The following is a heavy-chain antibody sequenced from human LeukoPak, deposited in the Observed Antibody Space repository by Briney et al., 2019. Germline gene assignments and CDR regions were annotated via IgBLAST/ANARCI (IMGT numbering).Heavy chain of an antibody. D-gene: IGHD4-23*01. J-gene: IGHJ5*01. CDR1: GFTFSDYY. V-gene: IGHV3-11*01. CDR2: ISGSGISV. Sequence: GESLRLSCAASGFTFSDYYMSWIRQAPGKGLEWVSYISGSGISVYYAASVRGRFTISRDNAKNSLFLQMNSLRAEDTAVYYCARDRGNSDPGDWFDSWGQGTLVTVSS. CDR3: ARDRGNSDPGDWFDS.